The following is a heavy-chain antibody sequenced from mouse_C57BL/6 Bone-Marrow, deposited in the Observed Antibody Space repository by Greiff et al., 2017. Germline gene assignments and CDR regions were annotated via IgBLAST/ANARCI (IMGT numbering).Heavy chain of an antibody. J-gene: IGHJ3*01. D-gene: IGHD1-1*01. V-gene: IGHV14-2*01. CDR3: TSSPIYCNGSSPFAY. CDR2: IDPEDGET. Sequence: EVKLQESGAELVKPGASVKLSCTASGFNITDYYMHWVKQRTEQGLEWIGRIDPEDGETKYATKFQGKATIAADTSSNTAYLQLSSLTSEDTAVYYGTSSPIYCNGSSPFAYWGQGTLVTVSA. CDR1: GFNITDYY.